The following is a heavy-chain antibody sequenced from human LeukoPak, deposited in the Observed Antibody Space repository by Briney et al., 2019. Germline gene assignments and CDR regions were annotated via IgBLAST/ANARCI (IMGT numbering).Heavy chain of an antibody. CDR1: GFTFSSYA. CDR2: ISGSGGST. V-gene: IGHV3-23*01. J-gene: IGHJ4*02. CDR3: AKDRRGYSYGYPPFDY. D-gene: IGHD5-18*01. Sequence: GGSLRLSCAASGFTFSSYAMSWVRQAPGKGLEWVSAISGSGGSTYYADSVKGRFTISRDNSKNTLYLQMNSLRAEDTAVYYCAKDRRGYSYGYPPFDYWGQGTLVTVSS.